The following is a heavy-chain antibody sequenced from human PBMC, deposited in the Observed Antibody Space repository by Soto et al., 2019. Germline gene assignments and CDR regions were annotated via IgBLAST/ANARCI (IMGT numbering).Heavy chain of an antibody. Sequence: QVQLVQSGAEVKKPGASVKVSCKASGYTFTSYAMHWVRQAPGQRLEWMGWINAGNGNTKYSKKFQGRVTITRDTSASTAYMELSSLRSEDTAVYYCARGLSLYYFDYWGQGTLVTVSS. CDR1: GYTFTSYA. V-gene: IGHV1-3*01. D-gene: IGHD3-16*01. CDR2: INAGNGNT. CDR3: ARGLSLYYFDY. J-gene: IGHJ4*02.